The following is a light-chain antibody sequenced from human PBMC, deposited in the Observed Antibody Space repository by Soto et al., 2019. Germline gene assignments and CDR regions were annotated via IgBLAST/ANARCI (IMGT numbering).Light chain of an antibody. Sequence: DTQMTQSPSSLSASVGDRVTITCQASQDISNYLNWYQQKPGKAPKLLIYDASNLETGVPSRFSGSGSGTDFTFTISSLQTEDIAEYYCQQYDNLPLTFGPGTKVDIK. V-gene: IGKV1-33*01. CDR2: DAS. CDR3: QQYDNLPLT. J-gene: IGKJ3*01. CDR1: QDISNY.